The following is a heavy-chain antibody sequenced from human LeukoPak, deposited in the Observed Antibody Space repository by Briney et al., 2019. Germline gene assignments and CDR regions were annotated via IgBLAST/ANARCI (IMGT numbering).Heavy chain of an antibody. CDR2: IIPIFGTA. J-gene: IGHJ4*02. CDR1: GGTFSSYA. V-gene: IGHV1-69*06. CDR3: ARGGIAAAGRFDY. D-gene: IGHD6-13*01. Sequence: SVKVSCKASGGTFSSYAISWVRQAHGQGLEWMGGIIPIFGTANYAQKFQGRVTITADKSTSTAYMELSSLRSEDTAVYYCARGGIAAAGRFDYWGQGTLVTVSS.